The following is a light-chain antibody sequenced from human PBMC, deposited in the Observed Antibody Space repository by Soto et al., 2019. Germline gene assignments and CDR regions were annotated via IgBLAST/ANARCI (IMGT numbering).Light chain of an antibody. CDR2: EVS. V-gene: IGLV2-8*01. Sequence: QSALTQPPSASGSPGQSVTISCTGTSSDVGGYNYVSWYQQHPGKAPKVIIYEVSKRPSGVPDRSSSSKSGNTASLTVSGLQAEDEADYYCSSYAPSNNFVLLGGGTKLTVL. J-gene: IGLJ2*01. CDR1: SSDVGGYNY. CDR3: SSYAPSNNFVL.